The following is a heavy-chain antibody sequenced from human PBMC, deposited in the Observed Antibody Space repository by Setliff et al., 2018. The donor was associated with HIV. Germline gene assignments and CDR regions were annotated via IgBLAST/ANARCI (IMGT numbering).Heavy chain of an antibody. V-gene: IGHV1-69*10. Sequence: SVKVSCKASGGTFSSSALSWVRQARGQGPEWLGGIIPVFGMTDYAQNFQGRLTITADTSTSTAYMELLSLRSEDTAVYYCARSPGDYLFDYWGQGTLVTVSS. CDR1: GGTFSSSA. CDR3: ARSPGDYLFDY. J-gene: IGHJ4*02. CDR2: IIPVFGMT. D-gene: IGHD4-17*01.